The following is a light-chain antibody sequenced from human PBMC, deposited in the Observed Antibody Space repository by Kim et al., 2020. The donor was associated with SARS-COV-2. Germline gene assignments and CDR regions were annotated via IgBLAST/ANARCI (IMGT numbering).Light chain of an antibody. J-gene: IGLJ3*02. CDR3: CSYAGSYTLV. CDR1: SRDVGGHNY. CDR2: DVN. Sequence: GRAVTISCTGTSRDVGGHNYVSWYQQHPGKGPKLMIYDVNKRPSGVPDRFSGSKSGNTASLTISGLQAEDEADYYCCSYAGSYTLVFGGGTQLTVL. V-gene: IGLV2-11*01.